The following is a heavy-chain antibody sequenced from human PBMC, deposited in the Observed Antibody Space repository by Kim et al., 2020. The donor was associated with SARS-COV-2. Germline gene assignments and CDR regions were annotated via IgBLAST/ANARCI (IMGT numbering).Heavy chain of an antibody. Sequence: SQTLSLTCAISGDSVSSKTTAWNWIRQSPSRGLEWLGRTYYRSKWNNDYAVSVKSRITIKPDTSKNQFSLQLNSVTPEDTAVYYCARTGEGALSIWGQGTMVTVSS. D-gene: IGHD3-16*01. CDR3: ARTGEGALSI. V-gene: IGHV6-1*01. CDR2: TYYRSKWNN. CDR1: GDSVSSKTTA. J-gene: IGHJ3*02.